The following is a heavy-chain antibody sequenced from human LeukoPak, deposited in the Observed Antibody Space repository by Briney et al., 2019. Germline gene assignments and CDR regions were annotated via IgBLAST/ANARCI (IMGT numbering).Heavy chain of an antibody. D-gene: IGHD3-22*01. CDR1: GFTFSSYW. CDR2: INSDGSST. Sequence: GGSLRLSCAASGFTFSSYWMHWVRQAPGKGLVWVSRINSDGSSTSYADSVKGRFTISRDNAKNTLYLQMNSLRAEDTAVHYCARDQETYYYDSSGYINWGQGTLVTVSS. J-gene: IGHJ4*02. CDR3: ARDQETYYYDSSGYIN. V-gene: IGHV3-74*01.